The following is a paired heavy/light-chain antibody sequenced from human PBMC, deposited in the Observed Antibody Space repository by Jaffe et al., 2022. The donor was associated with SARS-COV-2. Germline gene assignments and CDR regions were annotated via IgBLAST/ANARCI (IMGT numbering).Light chain of an antibody. CDR1: QSVSSN. Sequence: EIVMTQSPATLSVSPGERATLSCRASQSVSSNLAWYQETPGQAPRLLIYGASTRATGIPARVSGSGSGTEFTLTISSLQSEDFAVYYCQQYHNWPLSFGGGTKVEIK. J-gene: IGKJ4*01. CDR3: QQYHNWPLS. CDR2: GAS. V-gene: IGKV3-15*01.
Heavy chain of an antibody. CDR3: ARQRVVSYYYYYYMDV. Sequence: QLQLQESGPGLVKPSETLSLTCTVSGGSISSISYYWGWIRQPPGKGLECVGSIYYTGNTYYNPSLKSRVIISVDTSKNQFSLKLSSVTAADTAVYYCARQRVVSYYYYYYMDVWGKGTTVTVSS. D-gene: IGHD3-3*01. CDR2: IYYTGNT. V-gene: IGHV4-39*01. CDR1: GGSISSISYY. J-gene: IGHJ6*03.